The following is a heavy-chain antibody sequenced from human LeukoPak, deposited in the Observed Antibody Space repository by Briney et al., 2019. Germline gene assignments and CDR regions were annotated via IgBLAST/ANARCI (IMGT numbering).Heavy chain of an antibody. CDR1: GFTFKTYS. V-gene: IGHV3-48*04. J-gene: IGHJ6*03. D-gene: IGHD1-7*01. Sequence: GGSLRLSCAASGFTFKTYSMNWVRQAPGKGLEWLSYISSSDTTIYYADSVKGRFTISRDNAKNSLYLQMNSLRAEDTAVYYCARDEVRYNWNYFRYYYMDVWGKGTTVTVSS. CDR2: ISSSDTTI. CDR3: ARDEVRYNWNYFRYYYMDV.